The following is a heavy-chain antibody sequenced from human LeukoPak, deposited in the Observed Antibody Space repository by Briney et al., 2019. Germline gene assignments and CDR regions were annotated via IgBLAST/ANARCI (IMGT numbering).Heavy chain of an antibody. CDR3: ARMRDYYGSGSYYNSSYPSSWYFDL. J-gene: IGHJ2*01. CDR2: INHSGST. Sequence: PSETLSLTCAVYGGSFSGYYWSWIRQPPGKGLEWVGEINHSGSTNYNPSLKSRVTISVDTSKNQFSLKLSSVTAADTAVYYCARMRDYYGSGSYYNSSYPSSWYFDLWGRGTLSLSPQ. CDR1: GGSFSGYY. V-gene: IGHV4-34*01. D-gene: IGHD3-10*01.